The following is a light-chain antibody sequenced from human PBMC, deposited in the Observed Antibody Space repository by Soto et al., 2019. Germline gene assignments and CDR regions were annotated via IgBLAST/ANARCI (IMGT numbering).Light chain of an antibody. V-gene: IGKV3-15*01. CDR3: QQYDNWPIT. CDR1: QSVADN. CDR2: GAS. Sequence: EVVMTQSPATLSVSPGERVTLSCRSSQSVADNLAWFQQKPGQGPRLLIYGASTRATGIPARFSGSGSETDFTLTISSLRSEDSAVYHRQQYDNWPITFGQGTRLEIK. J-gene: IGKJ5*01.